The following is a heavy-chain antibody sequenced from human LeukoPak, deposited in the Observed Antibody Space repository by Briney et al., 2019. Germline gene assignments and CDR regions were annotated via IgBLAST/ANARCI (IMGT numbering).Heavy chain of an antibody. CDR2: IWNDGTNK. J-gene: IGHJ4*02. Sequence: GGSLRLSCAASGFTFSSYGMHWVRQAPGKGLEWVAVIWNDGTNKYYADSVKGRFTISRDNSKNTLYLQLNSLRAENTAVYYCAKDTSSPIFGVACYFDSWGQGTLVTVSS. V-gene: IGHV3-33*06. CDR3: AKDTSSPIFGVACYFDS. CDR1: GFTFSSYG. D-gene: IGHD3-3*01.